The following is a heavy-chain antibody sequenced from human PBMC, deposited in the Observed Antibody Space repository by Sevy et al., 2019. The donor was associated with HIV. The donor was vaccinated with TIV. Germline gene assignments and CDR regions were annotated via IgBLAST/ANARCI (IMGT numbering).Heavy chain of an antibody. J-gene: IGHJ4*02. V-gene: IGHV3-7*03. Sequence: GGSLRLSCAASGFVLSAYAMSWVRQAPGKGLEWVANTNRNGSDKSYVDSVRGRFTISRDNDKKSLCLQMNSLRAEDTAVYFCVRQGEMTTFYWGQGTLVTVSS. D-gene: IGHD4-4*01. CDR3: VRQGEMTTFY. CDR1: GFVLSAYA. CDR2: TNRNGSDK.